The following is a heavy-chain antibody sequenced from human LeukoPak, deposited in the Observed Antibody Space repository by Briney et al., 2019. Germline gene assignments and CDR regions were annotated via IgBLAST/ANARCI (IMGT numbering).Heavy chain of an antibody. CDR1: GFTVSSNY. J-gene: IGHJ4*02. CDR2: VSYDGSDK. CDR3: AKASSYDSSGYYYYFDY. Sequence: GGSLRLSCAASGFTVSSNYISWVRQAPGKGLEWVASVSYDGSDKNYADSVKGRFTISRDNSDNTLYLQMNSLGAEDTAVYYCAKASSYDSSGYYYYFDYWGQGTLVTVSS. D-gene: IGHD3-22*01. V-gene: IGHV3-30*18.